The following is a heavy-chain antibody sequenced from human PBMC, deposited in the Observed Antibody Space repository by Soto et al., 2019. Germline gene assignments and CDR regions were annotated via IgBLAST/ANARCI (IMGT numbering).Heavy chain of an antibody. V-gene: IGHV4-30-2*06. CDR3: VRGGGYDPFDY. D-gene: IGHD5-12*01. J-gene: IGHJ4*02. CDR1: GASISYGGFS. CDR2: ISHLENT. Sequence: SETLSLTCTVSGASISYGGFSWIWSRHSPGKGLEWIGYISHLENTYFHPSFKSRLTMSIDRSRNQFSVNLSSVTAADRAVYYCVRGGGYDPFDYWGQGVLVTVSS.